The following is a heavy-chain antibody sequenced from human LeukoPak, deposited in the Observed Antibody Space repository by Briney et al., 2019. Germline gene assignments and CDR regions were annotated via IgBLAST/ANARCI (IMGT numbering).Heavy chain of an antibody. V-gene: IGHV3-74*01. Sequence: GGSLRLSCAASGFTLSNYWMHWVRQAPGKGLEWVSRTNTDGRSTSYADSVKGRFTMSRDNAKNTVYLEMNSLRAEDTAVYYCARSRAPDYWGQGTLVTVSS. CDR3: ARSRAPDY. CDR1: GFTLSNYW. CDR2: TNTDGRST. J-gene: IGHJ4*02.